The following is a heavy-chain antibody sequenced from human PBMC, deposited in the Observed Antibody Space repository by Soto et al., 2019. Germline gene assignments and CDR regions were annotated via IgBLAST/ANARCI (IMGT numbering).Heavy chain of an antibody. Sequence: GASVKVSCKASGYTFTGSYIHWVRQAPGQGLEWMGWINPNSGVTNYAQKFRGWVTMTRDTSINTAYMELSRLRSDDTAVYYCAREDSAVFGTGFDYWGQGTLVTVSS. J-gene: IGHJ4*02. D-gene: IGHD6-19*01. CDR3: AREDSAVFGTGFDY. CDR1: GYTFTGSY. V-gene: IGHV1-2*04. CDR2: INPNSGVT.